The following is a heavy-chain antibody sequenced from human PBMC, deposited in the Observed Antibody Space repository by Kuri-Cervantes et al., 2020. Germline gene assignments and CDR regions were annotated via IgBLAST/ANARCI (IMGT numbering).Heavy chain of an antibody. CDR2: ISYDGSNK. CDR1: GFTFRNYE. V-gene: IGHV3-30*03. Sequence: GESLKISCVASGFTFRNYEMHWVRQAPGKGLEWVAVISYDGSNKYYADSVKGRFTISRDNSKNTLYLQMNSLRAEDTAVYYCARDHSRARGYSSGFGLDYWGQGTLVTVSS. CDR3: ARDHSRARGYSSGFGLDY. J-gene: IGHJ4*02. D-gene: IGHD5-18*01.